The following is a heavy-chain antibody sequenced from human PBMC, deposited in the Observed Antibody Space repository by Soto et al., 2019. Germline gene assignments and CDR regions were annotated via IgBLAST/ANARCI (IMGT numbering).Heavy chain of an antibody. D-gene: IGHD6-6*01. V-gene: IGHV5-10-1*01. CDR3: ARRYIAARPDYYYYGMDV. Sequence: PGEFQKICCKGSGYSFTSYWISWVRQMTGKGLEWMGRIDPSDSYTNYSPSFQGHVTISADKSISTAYLQWSSLKASDTAMYYCARRYIAARPDYYYYGMDVWGQGTTVTVSS. J-gene: IGHJ6*02. CDR1: GYSFTSYW. CDR2: IDPSDSYT.